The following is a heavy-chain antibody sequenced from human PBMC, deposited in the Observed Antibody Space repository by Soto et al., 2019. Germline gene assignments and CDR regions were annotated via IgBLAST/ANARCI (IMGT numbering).Heavy chain of an antibody. Sequence: AGGSLRLSCAASGYTFSSYAMSWVRQAPGKGLEWVSAISGSGGSTYYADSVKGRFTISRDNSKNTLYLQMNSLRAEDTAVYYCANTETVPGYSSSSRWGQGTLVTVSS. CDR3: ANTETVPGYSSSSR. J-gene: IGHJ4*02. CDR1: GYTFSSYA. CDR2: ISGSGGST. V-gene: IGHV3-23*01. D-gene: IGHD6-6*01.